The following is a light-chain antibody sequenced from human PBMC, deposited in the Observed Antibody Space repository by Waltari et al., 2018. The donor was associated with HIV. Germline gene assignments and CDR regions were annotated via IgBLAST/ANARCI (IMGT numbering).Light chain of an antibody. CDR3: QSADITGTLGV. CDR1: ALPRQF. V-gene: IGLV3-25*03. CDR2: KDS. J-gene: IGLJ2*01. Sequence: VSVSPGQTARLTCSGDALPRQFVYWYQQKPGQAPIVVIYKDSERPSGIPERFSGFISGTTATLTISAVQAEDEADYYCQSADITGTLGVFGGGTRLTV.